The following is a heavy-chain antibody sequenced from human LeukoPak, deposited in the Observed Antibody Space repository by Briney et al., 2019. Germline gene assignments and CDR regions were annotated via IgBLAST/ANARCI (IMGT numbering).Heavy chain of an antibody. V-gene: IGHV1-8*01. CDR1: GYTFTSYD. CDR3: ARGAYYYDSSGFKFDY. D-gene: IGHD3-22*01. Sequence: ASVKVPCKASGYTFTSYDINWVRQATGQGLEWMGWMNPNSGNTGYAQKFQGRVTMTRNTSISTAYMELSSLRSEDTAVYYCARGAYYYDSSGFKFDYWGQGTLVTVSS. CDR2: MNPNSGNT. J-gene: IGHJ4*02.